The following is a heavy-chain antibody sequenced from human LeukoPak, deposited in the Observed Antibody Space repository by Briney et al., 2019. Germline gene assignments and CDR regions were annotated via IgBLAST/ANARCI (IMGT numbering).Heavy chain of an antibody. Sequence: PGGSLRLSCAASGFTVSSNYMSWVRQAPGKGLEWVSVLYSGGYTYYADSVKGRFTISRDNSKNTLYLQMNSLRAEDTAVYYCARESYNSGSYQGYWGQGTLVTVSS. J-gene: IGHJ4*02. CDR3: ARESYNSGSYQGY. V-gene: IGHV3-53*01. CDR1: GFTVSSNY. D-gene: IGHD3-10*01. CDR2: LYSGGYT.